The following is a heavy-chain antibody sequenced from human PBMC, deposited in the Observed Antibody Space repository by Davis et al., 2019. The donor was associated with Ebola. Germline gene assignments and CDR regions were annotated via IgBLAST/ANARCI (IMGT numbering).Heavy chain of an antibody. CDR3: AKQRGVGAIDYDY. D-gene: IGHD1-26*01. V-gene: IGHV3-33*06. J-gene: IGHJ4*02. CDR1: GFTFSSYG. CDR2: IWYDGTNK. Sequence: GESLKISCAASGFTFSSYGMHWVRQAPGKGLEWVAVIWYDGTNKYHADSVKGRFTISRDNAKNSLYLQMNSLRDEDTAVYYCAKQRGVGAIDYDYWGRGTVVTVSS.